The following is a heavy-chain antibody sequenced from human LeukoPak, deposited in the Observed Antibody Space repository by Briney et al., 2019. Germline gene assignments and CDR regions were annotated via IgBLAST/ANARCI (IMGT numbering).Heavy chain of an antibody. Sequence: GGSLRLSCAASGFTFSSYAMHWVRQALGKGLEWVALISYDGSNKYYADSVKGRFTISRDNSKNTLYLQMNSLRAEDTAVYYCARAYCSGGSCYDYWGQGTLVTVSS. V-gene: IGHV3-30-3*01. CDR2: ISYDGSNK. CDR3: ARAYCSGGSCYDY. D-gene: IGHD2-15*01. J-gene: IGHJ4*02. CDR1: GFTFSSYA.